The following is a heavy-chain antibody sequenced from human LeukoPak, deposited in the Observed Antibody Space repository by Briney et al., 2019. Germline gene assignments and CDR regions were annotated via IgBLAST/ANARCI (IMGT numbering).Heavy chain of an antibody. D-gene: IGHD3-22*01. J-gene: IGHJ4*02. V-gene: IGHV3-48*03. CDR2: ISSSGSTI. CDR3: ARDTNYYDSSGDAFDY. Sequence: PGGSLRLSCAASGFTFSSYEMNWVRQAPGKGLEGVSYISSSGSTIYYADSVKGRFTISRDNAKNSLYLQMNSLRAEDTAVYYCARDTNYYDSSGDAFDYWGQGTLVTVSS. CDR1: GFTFSSYE.